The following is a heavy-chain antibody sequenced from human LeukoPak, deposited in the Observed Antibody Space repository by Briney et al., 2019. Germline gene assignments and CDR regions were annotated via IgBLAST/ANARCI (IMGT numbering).Heavy chain of an antibody. J-gene: IGHJ4*02. D-gene: IGHD6-6*01. CDR2: INPNSGGT. V-gene: IGHV1-2*02. CDR1: GYTFTGYY. CDR3: AGNYKYSSSSGGYFDY. Sequence: GASVKVSCKASGYTFTGYYMHWVRQAPGQGLEWMGWINPNSGGTNYAQKFQGRVTMTRDTSISTAYMELSRLRSDDTAVYYCAGNYKYSSSSGGYFDYWGQGTLVTVSS.